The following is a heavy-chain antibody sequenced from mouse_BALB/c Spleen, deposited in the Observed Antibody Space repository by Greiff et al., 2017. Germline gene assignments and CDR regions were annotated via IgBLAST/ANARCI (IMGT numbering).Heavy chain of an antibody. D-gene: IGHD1-1*01. V-gene: IGHV2-6-7*01. CDR3: AKIYYYGSSYAMDY. J-gene: IGHJ4*01. CDR1: GFSLTGYG. Sequence: VQLQESGPGLVAPSQSLSITCTVSGFSLTGYGVNWVRQPPGKGLEWLGMIWGDGSTDYNSAPKSRLSISKDNSKSQVFLKMNSLQTDDTARDDDAKIYYYGSSYAMDYWGQGTSVTVSS. CDR2: IWGDGST.